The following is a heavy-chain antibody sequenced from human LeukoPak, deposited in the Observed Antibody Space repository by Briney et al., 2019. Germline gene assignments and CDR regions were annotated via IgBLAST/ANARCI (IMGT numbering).Heavy chain of an antibody. CDR3: ASGATVDYYYYMDV. D-gene: IGHD4-11*01. V-gene: IGHV1-2*02. CDR2: INPYSGDT. CDR1: GYTFTGYY. Sequence: ASVKVSCKASGYTFTGYYVHWVRQAPGQGLEWMGWINPYSGDTNYAQKFQGRVTMTRDTSISTAYMELSSLKSDDTAVYYCASGATVDYYYYMDVWGKGTTVTVSS. J-gene: IGHJ6*03.